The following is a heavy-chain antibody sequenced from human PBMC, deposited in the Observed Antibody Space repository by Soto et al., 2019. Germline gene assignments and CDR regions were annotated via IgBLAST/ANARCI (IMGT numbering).Heavy chain of an antibody. J-gene: IGHJ3*02. CDR3: ARSSIVVVVADNAFDI. CDR2: INPNSGGT. Sequence: ASVKVSCKASGYTFTGYYMHWVRQAPGQGLEWMGWINPNSGGTNYAQKFQGWVTMTRDTSISTAYMELSRLRSDDTAVYYCARSSIVVVVADNAFDIWGQGTMVTVS. CDR1: GYTFTGYY. D-gene: IGHD2-15*01. V-gene: IGHV1-2*04.